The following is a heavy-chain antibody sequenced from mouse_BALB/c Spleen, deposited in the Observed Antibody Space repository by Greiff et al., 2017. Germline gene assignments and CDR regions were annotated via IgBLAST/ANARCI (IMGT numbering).Heavy chain of an antibody. J-gene: IGHJ4*01. CDR2: ISSGSSTI. Sequence: EGPLVGAGGGLVQAGGAREISCAASGFTFRSLGMHWVRQAPEKGLEWVAYISSGSSTIYYADTVKGRFTISRDNPKNTLFLQMTSLRSEDTAMYYCARNSQRAMDYWGQGTSVTVSS. CDR3: ARNSQRAMDY. D-gene: IGHD6-1*01. CDR1: GFTFRSLG. V-gene: IGHV5-17*02.